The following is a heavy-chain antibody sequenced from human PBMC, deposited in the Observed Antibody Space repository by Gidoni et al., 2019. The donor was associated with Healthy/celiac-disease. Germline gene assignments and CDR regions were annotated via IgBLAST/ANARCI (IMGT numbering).Heavy chain of an antibody. CDR3: ASRGDMEQWLGEFDY. CDR1: GGTFSSYA. V-gene: IGHV1-69*01. CDR2: IIPICGTA. Sequence: QVQLVQSGAEVKKPGSSVKVSCQASGGTFSSYAISWVRQAPGQGLEWMGGIIPICGTANYAQKFQGRVTITADESTSTAYMELSSLRSEDTAVYYCASRGDMEQWLGEFDYWGQGTLVTVSS. J-gene: IGHJ4*02. D-gene: IGHD6-19*01.